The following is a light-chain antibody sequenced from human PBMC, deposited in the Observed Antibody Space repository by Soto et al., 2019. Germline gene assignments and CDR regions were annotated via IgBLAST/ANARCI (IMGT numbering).Light chain of an antibody. Sequence: QSVRAQPASVSGSPGQSITISCTGTSNDVGGYNYVSWYQQHPGKAPKLMIYDVSNRPSGVSNRFSGSKSGNTASLTISGLQAEDEADYYCSSYTSSSTYVFGTGTKVTVL. CDR2: DVS. CDR3: SSYTSSSTYV. CDR1: SNDVGGYNY. V-gene: IGLV2-14*01. J-gene: IGLJ1*01.